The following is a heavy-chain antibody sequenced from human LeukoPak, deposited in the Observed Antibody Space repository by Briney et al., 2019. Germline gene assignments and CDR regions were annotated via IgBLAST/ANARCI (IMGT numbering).Heavy chain of an antibody. V-gene: IGHV3-33*01. CDR2: IWYDGSNK. D-gene: IGHD3-3*01. CDR1: GFTFSSYG. J-gene: IGHJ4*02. Sequence: KPGGSLRLSCAASGFTFSSYGMHWVRQAPGKGLEWVAVIWYDGSNKYYGDSVKGRFTISRDNSKNTLYLQMNSLRAEDTAVYYCARDGGYDFWSGYYQDYWGQGTLVTVSS. CDR3: ARDGGYDFWSGYYQDY.